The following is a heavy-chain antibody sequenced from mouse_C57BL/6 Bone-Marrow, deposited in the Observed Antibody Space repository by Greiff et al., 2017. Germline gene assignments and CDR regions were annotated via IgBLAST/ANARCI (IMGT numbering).Heavy chain of an antibody. CDR1: GFTFSDYY. J-gene: IGHJ2*01. V-gene: IGHV5-16*01. D-gene: IGHD1-1*01. CDR2: INYDGSST. Sequence: EVKLVESEGGLVQPGSSMKLSCTASGFTFSDYYMAWVRQVPEKGLEWVANINYDGSSTNYLDSLKSRFIISRDKAKNTLYLQMSSLKSEATATYYWARLTTVGAYYFDYWGQGTTLTVSS. CDR3: ARLTTVGAYYFDY.